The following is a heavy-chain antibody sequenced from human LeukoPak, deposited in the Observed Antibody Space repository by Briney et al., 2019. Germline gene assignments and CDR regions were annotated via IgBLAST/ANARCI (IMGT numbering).Heavy chain of an antibody. D-gene: IGHD6-19*01. V-gene: IGHV1-69*13. CDR1: GGTFSSYA. J-gene: IGHJ6*02. CDR3: ARDRQSSGWYAYYYYGMDV. Sequence: EASVKVSCKASGGTFSSYAISWVRQAPGQGLEWMGGIIPIFGTANYAQKFQGRVTITADESTSTAYMELSSLRSEDTAVYYYARDRQSSGWYAYYYYGMDVWGQGTTVTVSS. CDR2: IIPIFGTA.